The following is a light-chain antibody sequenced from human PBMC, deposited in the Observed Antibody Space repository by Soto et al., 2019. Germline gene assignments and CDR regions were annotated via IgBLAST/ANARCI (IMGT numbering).Light chain of an antibody. CDR1: QGIRND. J-gene: IGKJ1*01. CDR2: AAS. CDR3: RQQNTYPPS. Sequence: DFQMTQSPSSLSASVGDRVTITCRASQGIRNDLGWYQQKPGKAPKRLIYAASSLQSGVPSRFSGSGSVTEFDLTISSLQPEDFATNYYRQQNTYPPSFGLGTKLEIK. V-gene: IGKV1-17*01.